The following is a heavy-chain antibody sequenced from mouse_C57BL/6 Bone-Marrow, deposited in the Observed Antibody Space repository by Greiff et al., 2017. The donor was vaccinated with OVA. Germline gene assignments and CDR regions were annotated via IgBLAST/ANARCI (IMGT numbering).Heavy chain of an antibody. CDR1: GYTFTSYW. J-gene: IGHJ4*01. Sequence: QVQLQQPGAELVKPGASVKMSCKASGYTFTSYWITWVKQRPGQGLEWIGDIYPGSGSTNYNAKFKSKATLTVDTSSSTAYMQLSSLTSEDSAVYYCARSVVTSDALGYGGQGTSVTVSA. D-gene: IGHD2-2*01. CDR3: ARSVVTSDALGY. CDR2: IYPGSGST. V-gene: IGHV1-55*01.